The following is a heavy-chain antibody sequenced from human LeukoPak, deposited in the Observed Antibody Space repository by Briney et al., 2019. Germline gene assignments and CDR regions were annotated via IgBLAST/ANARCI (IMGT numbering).Heavy chain of an antibody. CDR3: AKDSVGWPRSSSAFDI. V-gene: IGHV3-9*01. J-gene: IGHJ3*02. Sequence: GGSLRLSCAASGFTFEDHVMHWVRQAPGKGLEWVSGISWNSGSIAYADSVKGRFTISRDNAKNSLYLQMNSLRPEDTALYYCAKDSVGWPRSSSAFDIWGQGTRVTVSS. CDR1: GFTFEDHV. D-gene: IGHD5-12*01. CDR2: ISWNSGSI.